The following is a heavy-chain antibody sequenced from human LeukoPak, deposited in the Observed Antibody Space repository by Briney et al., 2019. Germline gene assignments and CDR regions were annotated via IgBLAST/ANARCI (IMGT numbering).Heavy chain of an antibody. CDR3: AKGNKPTTTVILGDAFDI. D-gene: IGHD4-17*01. CDR2: ISGSGGSS. J-gene: IGHJ3*02. CDR1: GFTFSSYS. Sequence: PGGSLRLSCAGSGFTFSSYSMNWVRQAPGKGLEWVSGISGSGGSSYYADSMKGRVTISRDNSKNRLYLQVNSLRGEDTALYFCAKGNKPTTTVILGDAFDIWGQGTMVTVFS. V-gene: IGHV3-23*01.